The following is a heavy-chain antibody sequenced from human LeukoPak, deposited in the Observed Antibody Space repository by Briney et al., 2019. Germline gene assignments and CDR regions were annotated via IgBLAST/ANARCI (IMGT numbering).Heavy chain of an antibody. CDR3: ARDDYGGNGDLGFDY. Sequence: GGSLRLSCAASGFTFSSYAMHWVRQAPGKGLEWVAVISYDGSNKHYADSVKGRFTISRDNSKNTLYLQMNSLRAEDTAVYYCARDDYGGNGDLGFDYWGQGTLVTVSS. CDR2: ISYDGSNK. CDR1: GFTFSSYA. D-gene: IGHD4-23*01. V-gene: IGHV3-30*04. J-gene: IGHJ4*02.